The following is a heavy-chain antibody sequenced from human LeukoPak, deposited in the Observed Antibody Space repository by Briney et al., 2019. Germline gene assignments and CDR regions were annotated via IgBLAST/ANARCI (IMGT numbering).Heavy chain of an antibody. Sequence: AGGSLRLSCAAYGFTFSSYAMSWVRQAPGKGLEWVSAISGPGGRCAYADSVKGRFTISRDNSKNTLFLQMNSLRAEDTAIYYCAKKVGLVSAPLYYFDVWGQGTLVTVSS. CDR2: ISGPGGRC. CDR3: AKKVGLVSAPLYYFDV. V-gene: IGHV3-23*01. J-gene: IGHJ4*02. CDR1: GFTFSSYA. D-gene: IGHD5/OR15-5a*01.